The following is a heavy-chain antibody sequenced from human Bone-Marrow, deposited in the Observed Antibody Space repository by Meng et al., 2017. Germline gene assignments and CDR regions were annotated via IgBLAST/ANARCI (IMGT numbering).Heavy chain of an antibody. CDR1: GFTFDDYA. CDR3: AKGANYDILTGLKTDAFDI. D-gene: IGHD3-9*01. Sequence: SLKISCAASGFTFDDYAMHWVRQAPGKGLEWVSGISWNSGSIGYADSVKGRFTISRDNAKNSLYLQMNSLRAEDMALYYCAKGANYDILTGLKTDAFDIWGQGTMVTVSS. J-gene: IGHJ3*02. V-gene: IGHV3-9*03. CDR2: ISWNSGSI.